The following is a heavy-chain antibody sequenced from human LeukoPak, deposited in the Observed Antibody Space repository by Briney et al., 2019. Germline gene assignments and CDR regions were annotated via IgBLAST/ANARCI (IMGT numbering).Heavy chain of an antibody. D-gene: IGHD3-10*01. CDR2: INHRRST. Sequence: SETLSLTRAVYGGSFSGYYWTWIRQPPGKGLEWIGEINHRRSTKYSPSLKSRVTISVDTSKNQFSLRLSSVTAADTAVYYCARRVGRWFGERAYYYNYMDVWGKGTTVTISS. CDR3: ARRVGRWFGERAYYYNYMDV. CDR1: GGSFSGYY. J-gene: IGHJ6*03. V-gene: IGHV4-34*01.